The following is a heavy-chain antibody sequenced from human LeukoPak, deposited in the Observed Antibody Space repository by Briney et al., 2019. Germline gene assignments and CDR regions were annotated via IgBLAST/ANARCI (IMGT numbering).Heavy chain of an antibody. Sequence: SVKVSCKASGFAFTTYGISWVRQAPGQGLEWMGRTIPILGIANYAQKFQGRVTITADKSTSTAYMELSSLRSEDTAVYYCARDPREREWLRSRNWGQGTLVTVSS. CDR1: GFAFTTYG. CDR2: TIPILGIA. J-gene: IGHJ4*02. D-gene: IGHD5-12*01. CDR3: ARDPREREWLRSRN. V-gene: IGHV1-69*04.